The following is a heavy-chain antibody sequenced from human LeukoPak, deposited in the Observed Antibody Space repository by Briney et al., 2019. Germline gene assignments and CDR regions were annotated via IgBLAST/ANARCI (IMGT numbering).Heavy chain of an antibody. V-gene: IGHV4-34*01. D-gene: IGHD2-15*01. Sequence: SETLSLTCAVYGGSFSGYYWSWIRQPPGKGLEWIGEINHSGSTNYNPSLKSRVTISVDTSKNQFSLKLNSVTAADTAVYYCARGSLVVVATTSGAFDIWGQGTMVTVSS. CDR3: ARGSLVVVATTSGAFDI. J-gene: IGHJ3*02. CDR1: GGSFSGYY. CDR2: INHSGST.